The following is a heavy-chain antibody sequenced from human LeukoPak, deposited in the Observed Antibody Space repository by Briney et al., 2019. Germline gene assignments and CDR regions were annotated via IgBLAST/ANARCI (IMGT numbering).Heavy chain of an antibody. J-gene: IGHJ4*02. V-gene: IGHV3-21*01. CDR2: ISTSSSYI. D-gene: IGHD4-17*01. CDR1: GFTFNGYS. Sequence: GGSLRLSCTASGFTFNGYSMNWVRQAPGKGLEWVSSISTSSSYIYYADSVKGRFTISRNNPKNSLYLQMNSLRAEDTAVYYCARNRGDPSYFDYWGQGTLVAVSS. CDR3: ARNRGDPSYFDY.